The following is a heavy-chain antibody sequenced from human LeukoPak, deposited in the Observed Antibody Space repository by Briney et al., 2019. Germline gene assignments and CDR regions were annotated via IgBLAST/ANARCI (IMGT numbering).Heavy chain of an antibody. Sequence: SETLSLTCTVSGGSISSYYWSWIRQPPGKGLEWLGYIYYSGSTNYNPSLKSRVTISVDTSKNQFSLKLSSVTAADTAVYYCASGILTGYYSVDVWGQGTMVTVSS. CDR2: IYYSGST. CDR3: ASGILTGYYSVDV. J-gene: IGHJ3*01. D-gene: IGHD3-9*01. V-gene: IGHV4-59*01. CDR1: GGSISSYY.